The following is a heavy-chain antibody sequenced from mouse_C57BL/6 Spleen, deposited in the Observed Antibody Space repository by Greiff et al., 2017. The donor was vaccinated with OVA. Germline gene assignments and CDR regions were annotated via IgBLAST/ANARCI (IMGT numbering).Heavy chain of an antibody. V-gene: IGHV1-42*01. CDR2: INPSTGGT. J-gene: IGHJ2*01. D-gene: IGHD2-4*01. CDR1: GYSFTGYY. CDR3: ARDYDYDKGSSYYFDY. Sequence: VQLKESGPELVKPGASVKISCKASGYSFTGYYMNWVKQSPEKSLEWIGEINPSTGGTTYNQKFKAKATLTVDKSSSTAYMQLKSLTSEDSAVYYCARDYDYDKGSSYYFDYWGQGTTLTVSS.